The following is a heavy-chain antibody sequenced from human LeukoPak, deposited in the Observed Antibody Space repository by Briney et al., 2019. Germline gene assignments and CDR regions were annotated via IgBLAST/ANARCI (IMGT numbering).Heavy chain of an antibody. CDR2: ISGSGGST. CDR3: AKDPNGDYIGTFDI. D-gene: IGHD4-17*01. CDR1: KFNFNSYG. Sequence: GGSLRLSCATSKFNFNSYGMTWVRQAPGKGLEWVSSISGSGGSTQYAASVQGRFTISRDNSKNTLYLQMNSLRAEDTAVYYCAKDPNGDYIGTFDIWGQGTMVTVSS. V-gene: IGHV3-23*01. J-gene: IGHJ3*02.